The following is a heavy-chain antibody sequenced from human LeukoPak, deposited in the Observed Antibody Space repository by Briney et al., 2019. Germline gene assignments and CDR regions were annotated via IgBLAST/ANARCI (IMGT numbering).Heavy chain of an antibody. CDR2: ISSGGSII. CDR3: ARRRAVIPNTWFDL. J-gene: IGHJ5*02. Sequence: GGSLRLSCAASGFIFSSYETNWVRQAPGKGLEWVSYISSGGSIIYYADSVRGRFTISRDNAKNSLCLQMNTLRAEDTAVYYCARRRAVIPNTWFDLWGQGTLVTVSS. CDR1: GFIFSSYE. V-gene: IGHV3-48*03. D-gene: IGHD3-22*01.